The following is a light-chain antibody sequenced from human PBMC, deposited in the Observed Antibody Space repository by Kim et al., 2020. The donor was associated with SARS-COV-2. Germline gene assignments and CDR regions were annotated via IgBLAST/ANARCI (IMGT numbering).Light chain of an antibody. CDR3: QTSDTCIRV. CDR2: LNNDGSH. V-gene: IGLV4-69*01. CDR1: SGHSSYA. J-gene: IGLJ3*02. Sequence: QLVLTQSPSASASLGASVRLTCTLSSGHSSYAIAWHQQQPEKGPRYLMKLNNDGSHTKGDGIPDRFSGSSSGAERYLTISSLQSEDEADYYCQTSDTCIRVFGGGTQLTVL.